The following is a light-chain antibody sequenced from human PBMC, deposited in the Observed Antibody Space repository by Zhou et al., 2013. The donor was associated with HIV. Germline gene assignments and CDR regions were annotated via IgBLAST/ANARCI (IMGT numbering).Light chain of an antibody. CDR1: RNIYNNY. V-gene: IGKV3-20*01. J-gene: IGKJ5*01. CDR3: QQYGSLPIT. CDR2: VAS. Sequence: VLTQSPGTLSLSPGERATLSCRASRNIYNNYLAWYQQRPGQAPRLLINVASSRATGIPDRFSGSGSGTDFTLTISSLEPEDSAMYYCQQYGSLPITFGQGTRLEIK.